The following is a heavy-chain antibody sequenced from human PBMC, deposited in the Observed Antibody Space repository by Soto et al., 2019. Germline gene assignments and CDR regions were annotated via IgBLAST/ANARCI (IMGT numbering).Heavy chain of an antibody. D-gene: IGHD6-19*01. Sequence: PSETLSLTCTVSGGSVSSGNSYYWSWIRQPPGKGLEWIGYMYYSGSTNYNPSLKSRVTISVDSSKNQFSLKLNSVTAADTAMYYCARARAVDGTGWFDPWGQGTLVTVSS. CDR1: GGSVSSGNSYY. J-gene: IGHJ5*02. CDR3: ARARAVDGTGWFDP. V-gene: IGHV4-61*01. CDR2: MYYSGST.